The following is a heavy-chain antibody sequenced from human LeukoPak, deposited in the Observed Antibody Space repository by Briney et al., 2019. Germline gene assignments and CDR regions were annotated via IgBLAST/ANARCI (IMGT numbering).Heavy chain of an antibody. CDR3: ARADYMVRGARKFYYYYGMDV. CDR1: GFTFSSYD. CDR2: IGTAGDT. Sequence: GGSLRLSCAASGFTFSSYDMHWVRQATGKGLEWVSAIGTAGDTYYPGSVKGRFTISRENAKNSLYLQMNSLRAGDTAVYYCARADYMVRGARKFYYYYGMDVWGQGTTVTVSS. D-gene: IGHD3-10*01. J-gene: IGHJ6*02. V-gene: IGHV3-13*01.